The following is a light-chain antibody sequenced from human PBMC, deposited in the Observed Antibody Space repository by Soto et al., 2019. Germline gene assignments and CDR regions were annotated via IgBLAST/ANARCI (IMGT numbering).Light chain of an antibody. CDR2: GAS. J-gene: IGKJ1*01. CDR1: QSVSIN. Sequence: EIVMTQSPATLSVSPGEGAPLSCRASQSVSINLAWYQQRPGQPPRLLVYGASTRATGVPTRFSVSVSGTEFTLTIDSLQPDDGETYDCQQYDSYSPTFGQGTKVDIK. V-gene: IGKV3-15*01. CDR3: QQYDSYSPT.